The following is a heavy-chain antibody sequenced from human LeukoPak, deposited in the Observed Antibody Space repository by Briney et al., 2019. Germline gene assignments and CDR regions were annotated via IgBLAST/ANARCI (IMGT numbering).Heavy chain of an antibody. J-gene: IGHJ4*02. CDR2: MSYDGSNE. Sequence: GGSLRLSCAASGFTFSIYNIHWVRQAPGKGLEWVAVMSYDGSNEFYADSVKGRFTVSRDTSKNTVYLQMNSLRAEDTAVYYCARECTSGWYDYWGQGTLVTVSS. CDR1: GFTFSIYN. D-gene: IGHD6-19*01. V-gene: IGHV3-30-3*01. CDR3: ARECTSGWYDY.